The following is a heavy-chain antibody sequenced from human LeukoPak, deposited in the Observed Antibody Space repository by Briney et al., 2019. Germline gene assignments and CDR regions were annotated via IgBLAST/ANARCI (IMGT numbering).Heavy chain of an antibody. CDR1: GYTFTSYG. D-gene: IGHD1-14*01. J-gene: IGHJ5*02. V-gene: IGHV1-18*01. CDR2: ISVYNGYT. CDR3: ARETVNWFDP. Sequence: ASVKVSCKASGYTFTSYGINWVRQAPRQGLEWMGWISVYNGYTNYAQNLQDRVTMTTDTSTSTVYMELRSLRSDDTAVYYCARETVNWFDPWGQGTLVTVSS.